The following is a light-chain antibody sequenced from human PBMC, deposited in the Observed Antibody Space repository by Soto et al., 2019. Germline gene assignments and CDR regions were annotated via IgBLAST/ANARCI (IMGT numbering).Light chain of an antibody. CDR3: QQSYSTPPLT. Sequence: DIQMTQSPSSLSASVGDRVTITCRASQNINNYLNWYQQKPGTAPKLLIYVASSLQSGVPSRFSGSGSGTDFTLTISSLQPEDFATYYCQQSYSTPPLTCGGGTEVEIK. V-gene: IGKV1-39*01. CDR2: VAS. CDR1: QNINNY. J-gene: IGKJ4*01.